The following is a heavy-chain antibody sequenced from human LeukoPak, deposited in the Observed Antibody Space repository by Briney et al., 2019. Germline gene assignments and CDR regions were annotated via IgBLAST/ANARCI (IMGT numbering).Heavy chain of an antibody. CDR3: ARDGYSGYGPNIYFDY. Sequence: SETLSLTCTVSGGSISSYYWSWIRQPPGKGLEWIGYIYYSGSTNYNPSLKSRVTISIDTSKNQFSLELSSVTAADTAVYYCARDGYSGYGPNIYFDYWGQGTLVTVSS. J-gene: IGHJ4*02. CDR1: GGSISSYY. V-gene: IGHV4-59*01. D-gene: IGHD5-12*01. CDR2: IYYSGST.